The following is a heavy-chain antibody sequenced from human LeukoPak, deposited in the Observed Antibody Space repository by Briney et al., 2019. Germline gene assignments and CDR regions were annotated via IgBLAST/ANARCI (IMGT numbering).Heavy chain of an antibody. J-gene: IGHJ4*02. V-gene: IGHV4-59*08. Sequence: KSSETLSLTCTVSGGSISSYYWSGIRQPPGKGLEWIGYIYYSGSTNYNPSLKSRVTISVDTSKNQFSLKLSSVTAADTAVYYCARRYCSGGSCYSAFDYWGQGTLVTVSS. CDR2: IYYSGST. CDR1: GGSISSYY. CDR3: ARRYCSGGSCYSAFDY. D-gene: IGHD2-15*01.